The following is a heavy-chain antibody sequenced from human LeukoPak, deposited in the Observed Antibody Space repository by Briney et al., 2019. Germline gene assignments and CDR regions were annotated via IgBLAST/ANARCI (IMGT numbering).Heavy chain of an antibody. D-gene: IGHD5-18*01. Sequence: GWSLRLSCAASGFTFSSYSMNWVRQAPRKGLEWVSSISSSSSYIYYADSVKGRFTISRDNAKNSLYLQMNSLRAEDTAVYYCARVYSRGSFDYWGQGTLVTVSS. J-gene: IGHJ4*02. CDR3: ARVYSRGSFDY. CDR2: ISSSSSYI. V-gene: IGHV3-21*01. CDR1: GFTFSSYS.